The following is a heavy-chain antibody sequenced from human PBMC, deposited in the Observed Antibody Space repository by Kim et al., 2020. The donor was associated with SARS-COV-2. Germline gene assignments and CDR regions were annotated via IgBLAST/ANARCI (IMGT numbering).Heavy chain of an antibody. CDR1: GGSFSGYY. V-gene: IGHV4-34*01. CDR3: ARSPPKYYYGSGSPPYYYYGMDV. CDR2: INHSGST. Sequence: SETLSLTCAVYGGSFSGYYWSWIRQPPGKGLEWIGEINHSGSTNYNPSLKSRVTISVDTSKNQFSLKLSSVTAADTAVYYCARSPPKYYYGSGSPPYYYYGMDVWGQGTTVTVSS. J-gene: IGHJ6*02. D-gene: IGHD3-10*01.